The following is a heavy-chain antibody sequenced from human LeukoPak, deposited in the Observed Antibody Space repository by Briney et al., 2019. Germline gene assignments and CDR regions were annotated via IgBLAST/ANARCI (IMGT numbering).Heavy chain of an antibody. Sequence: GSLRLSCAASGFMFSSYWMSWIRQPPGKGLEWIGEINHGGSTNYNPSLKSRVTISVDTSKNQFSLKLSSVTAADTAVYYCARDPIRGVIMNPFKIWGQGTMVTVFS. CDR2: INHGGST. D-gene: IGHD3-10*01. V-gene: IGHV4-34*01. CDR1: GFMFSSYW. J-gene: IGHJ3*02. CDR3: ARDPIRGVIMNPFKI.